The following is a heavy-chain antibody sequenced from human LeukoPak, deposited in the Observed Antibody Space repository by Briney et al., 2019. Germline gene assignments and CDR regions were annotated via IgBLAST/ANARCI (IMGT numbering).Heavy chain of an antibody. J-gene: IGHJ2*01. CDR2: INPSGGST. V-gene: IGHV1-46*01. Sequence: ASVKVSCKASGYTFTSYYMHWVRQAPGQGLEWMGIINPSGGSTSYAQKFQGRVTMTRDTSTSTVYMELSSLRSEDTAVYYCARGAQPLVRLSGANWYFDLWGRGTLVTVSS. CDR1: GYTFTSYY. D-gene: IGHD6-25*01. CDR3: ARGAQPLVRLSGANWYFDL.